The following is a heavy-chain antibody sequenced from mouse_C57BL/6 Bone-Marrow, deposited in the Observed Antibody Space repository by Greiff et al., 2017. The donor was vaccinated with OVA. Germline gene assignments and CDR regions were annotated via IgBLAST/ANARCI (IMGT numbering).Heavy chain of an antibody. D-gene: IGHD2-3*01. CDR1: GYTFTSYG. CDR2: IYPRSGNT. CDR3: ARENDGYYYWYFDV. Sequence: VQLQQSGAELARPGASVKLSCKASGYTFTSYGISWVKQRTGQGLEWIGEIYPRSGNTYYNEKFKGKATLTADKSSSTAYMALRSLTSEDSAVYFCARENDGYYYWYFDVWGTGTTVTVSS. J-gene: IGHJ1*03. V-gene: IGHV1-81*01.